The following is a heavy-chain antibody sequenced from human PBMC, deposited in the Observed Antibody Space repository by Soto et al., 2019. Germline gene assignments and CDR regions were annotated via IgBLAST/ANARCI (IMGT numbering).Heavy chain of an antibody. Sequence: QITLKESGPTLVKPTQTLTLTCTFSGSSLSTSGVSVGWIRQPPGKALEWLALIYWDDDKRYSPALKSRRTITKDTSENQVVLTLTNMDPVDTATYYCAHRGYNYVYDAFNIWGQGTMVTVSS. V-gene: IGHV2-5*02. CDR1: GSSLSTSGVS. D-gene: IGHD5-18*01. CDR3: AHRGYNYVYDAFNI. J-gene: IGHJ3*02. CDR2: IYWDDDK.